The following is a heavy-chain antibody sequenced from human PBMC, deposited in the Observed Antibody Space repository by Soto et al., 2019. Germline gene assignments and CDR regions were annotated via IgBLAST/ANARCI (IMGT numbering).Heavy chain of an antibody. V-gene: IGHV4-61*01. Sequence: QVQLQESGPGLVRPSETLSLTCTVSGGSVTTGIYNWSWIRRPPGKGLEWIGNIFFTGITHYNPSLNNRVTMSVETSKNQFSLTVTSVTAADTAVYYCARDGHGMDVWGQGTTVTVSS. CDR1: GGSVTTGIYN. CDR3: ARDGHGMDV. J-gene: IGHJ6*02. CDR2: IFFTGIT.